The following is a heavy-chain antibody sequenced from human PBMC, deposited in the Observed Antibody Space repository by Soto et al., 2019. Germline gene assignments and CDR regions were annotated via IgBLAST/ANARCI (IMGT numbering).Heavy chain of an antibody. J-gene: IGHJ5*02. CDR1: GGSISSGGYY. CDR2: IYYSGST. V-gene: IGHV4-31*03. D-gene: IGHD3-9*01. Sequence: SETRSLTCTVSGGSISSGGYYWSWIRQHPGKGLEWIGYIYYSGSTYYNPSLKSRVTISVDTSKNQFSLKLSSVTAADTAVYYCARDPDKNWFDPWGQGTLVTVSS. CDR3: ARDPDKNWFDP.